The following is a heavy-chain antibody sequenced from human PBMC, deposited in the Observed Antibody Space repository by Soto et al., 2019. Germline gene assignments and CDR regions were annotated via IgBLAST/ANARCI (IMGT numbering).Heavy chain of an antibody. CDR3: ARHQVATKAVAVSYFDY. CDR2: IYYSGST. D-gene: IGHD5-12*01. V-gene: IGHV4-39*01. J-gene: IGHJ4*02. Sequence: SETLSLTCTVSGGSMSSSSYYWGWIRQPPGKGLEWIESIYYSGSTYYNPSLKSRVTISVDTSKNQFSLKLSSVTAADTAVYYCARHQVATKAVAVSYFDYWGQGTLVTVS. CDR1: GGSMSSSSYY.